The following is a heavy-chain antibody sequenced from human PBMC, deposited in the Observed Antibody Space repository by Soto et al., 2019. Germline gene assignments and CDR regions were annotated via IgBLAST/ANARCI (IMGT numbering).Heavy chain of an antibody. CDR2: IYWNDDK. CDR3: AHGGDYNFDWLLHTFDD. CDR1: VFSLSHRGVG. V-gene: IGHV2-5*01. J-gene: IGHJ4*02. Sequence: TGPPVVNPAHTLTLTCTFSVFSLSHRGVGVGWIRQPPGKALEWLALIYWNDDKRYSPSLKSRLTITKDTSKNQVVLTMTNMDPVDTATYYGAHGGDYNFDWLLHTFDDWGQGTLVTFSS. D-gene: IGHD3-9*01.